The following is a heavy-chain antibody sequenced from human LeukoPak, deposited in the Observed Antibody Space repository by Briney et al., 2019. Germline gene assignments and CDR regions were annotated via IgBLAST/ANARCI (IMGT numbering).Heavy chain of an antibody. J-gene: IGHJ4*02. Sequence: ASVKVSCKASGYTFTDYAMHWVRQAPGQGLEWMGRIDPNTGGTHYPQKFQGRVTVTRDTSITTAYMELSRLTSDDTAIYCCTRDLTTSGPIGIWGQGTLVTVSA. CDR3: TRDLTTSGPIGI. CDR2: IDPNTGGT. V-gene: IGHV1-2*06. CDR1: GYTFTDYA. D-gene: IGHD3-9*01.